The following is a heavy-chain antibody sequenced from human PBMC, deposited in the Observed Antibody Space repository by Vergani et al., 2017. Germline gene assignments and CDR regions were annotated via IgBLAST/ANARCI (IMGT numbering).Heavy chain of an antibody. Sequence: EVQLLESGGGLVQPGGSLRLSCAASGFTFSSYEMNWVRQAPGKGLEWVSYISSSGSTIYYADSVKGRFTISRDNAKNSLYLQMNSLRAEDTAVYYCARDTPYGDLDYWGQGTLVTVSS. V-gene: IGHV3-48*03. CDR3: ARDTPYGDLDY. CDR1: GFTFSSYE. J-gene: IGHJ4*02. CDR2: ISSSGSTI. D-gene: IGHD4-17*01.